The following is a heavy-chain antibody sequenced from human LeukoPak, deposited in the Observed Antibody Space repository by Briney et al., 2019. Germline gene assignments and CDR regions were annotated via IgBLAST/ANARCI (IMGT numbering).Heavy chain of an antibody. J-gene: IGHJ3*02. D-gene: IGHD1-26*01. CDR1: GFTFSRYA. CDR2: ISGSGGST. CDR3: VKAEFSGSYYAAFHI. V-gene: IGHV3-23*01. Sequence: GGSLRLSCAASGFTFSRYAMSWVRQAPGKGLEWVSAISGSGGSTYYADSVKGRFTIARDNSKNTLYLLLSSLRAEDTAVYYCVKAEFSGSYYAAFHIWGQGTMVTVSS.